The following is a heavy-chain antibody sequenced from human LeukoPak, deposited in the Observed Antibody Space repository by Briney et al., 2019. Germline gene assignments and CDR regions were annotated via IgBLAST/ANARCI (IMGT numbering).Heavy chain of an antibody. Sequence: PGGSLRLSCAASGFTFSSYSMNWVRQAPGKELEWVSSIGSSSSYIYYADSVKGRFTISRDNAKNSLYLQMNSLRAEDTAVYYCASPPGYYDTSGYIVYWGQGTLVTVSS. CDR1: GFTFSSYS. CDR2: IGSSSSYI. D-gene: IGHD3-22*01. CDR3: ASPPGYYDTSGYIVY. J-gene: IGHJ4*02. V-gene: IGHV3-21*06.